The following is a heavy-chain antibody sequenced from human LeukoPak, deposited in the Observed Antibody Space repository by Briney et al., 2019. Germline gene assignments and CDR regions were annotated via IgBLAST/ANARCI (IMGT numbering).Heavy chain of an antibody. CDR1: GFTFSSYA. D-gene: IGHD1-26*01. Sequence: GGSLRLSCAASGFTFSSYAMSWVRQAPGKGLEWVSSISSSSSYIYYADSVKGRFTISRDNAENSLYLQMNSLRAEDTSVYYCARAKTYSGSYNDAFDIWGQGTMVTVSS. J-gene: IGHJ3*02. CDR2: ISSSSSYI. V-gene: IGHV3-21*01. CDR3: ARAKTYSGSYNDAFDI.